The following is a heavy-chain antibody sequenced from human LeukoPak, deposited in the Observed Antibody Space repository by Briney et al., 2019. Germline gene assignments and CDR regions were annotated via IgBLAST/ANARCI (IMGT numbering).Heavy chain of an antibody. CDR2: ITGSTGNT. Sequence: HPGGSLRLSCAASGFTFSSYAMSWVRQAPGKGLEWVSAITGSTGNTYYVDSVKGRFTISRDNSKSTLFLQMSNLRAEDTAIYSCAKSPLGTCSGVKCYPLDYWGQGTLVTVSS. CDR3: AKSPLGTCSGVKCYPLDY. J-gene: IGHJ4*02. D-gene: IGHD2-15*01. CDR1: GFTFSSYA. V-gene: IGHV3-23*01.